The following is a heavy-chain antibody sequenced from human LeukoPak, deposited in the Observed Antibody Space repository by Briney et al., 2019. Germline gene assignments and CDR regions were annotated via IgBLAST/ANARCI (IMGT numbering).Heavy chain of an antibody. CDR3: AQLLWRDLLWFGEGYYFGY. Sequence: GGSLRLSCVASGFTFTNYAMSWVRQAPGKGLEWVSVISGSGGSTYSADSVKDRFTISRDNPKNTLYLQMNSLRAEGTAVYYCAQLLWRDLLWFGEGYYFGYWGQGTLVTVSS. J-gene: IGHJ4*02. CDR2: ISGSGGST. V-gene: IGHV3-23*01. CDR1: GFTFTNYA. D-gene: IGHD3-10*01.